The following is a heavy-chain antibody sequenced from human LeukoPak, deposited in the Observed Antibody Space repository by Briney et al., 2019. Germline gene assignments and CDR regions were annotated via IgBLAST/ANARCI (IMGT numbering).Heavy chain of an antibody. CDR3: ARVNLGDSIAAAGDYYYGMDV. CDR1: GGSISSYY. V-gene: IGHV4-59*01. J-gene: IGHJ6*02. Sequence: KPSETLSLTCTVPGGSISSYYWSWIRQPPGKGLEWIGYIYYSGSTNYNPSLKSRVTISVDTSKNQFSLKLSSVTAADTAVYYFARVNLGDSIAAAGDYYYGMDVWGQGTTVTVSS. CDR2: IYYSGST. D-gene: IGHD6-13*01.